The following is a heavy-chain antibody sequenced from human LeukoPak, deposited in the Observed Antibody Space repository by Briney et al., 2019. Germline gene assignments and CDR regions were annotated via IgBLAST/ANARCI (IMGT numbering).Heavy chain of an antibody. CDR2: ISGSGGST. J-gene: IGHJ3*01. V-gene: IGHV3-23*01. CDR3: AKDNHNKHNVVDIVATRPSV. CDR1: GFTFSSYA. Sequence: GGSLRLSCAASGFTFSSYAMSWVRQDPGKGLEWVSAISGSGGSTYYADSVKGRFTISRDNSKNTLYLQMNSLRAEDTAVYYCAKDNHNKHNVVDIVATRPSVWGQGTMVTVSS. D-gene: IGHD5-12*01.